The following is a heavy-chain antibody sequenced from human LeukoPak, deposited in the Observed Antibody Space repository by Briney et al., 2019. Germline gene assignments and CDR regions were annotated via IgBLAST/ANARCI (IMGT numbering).Heavy chain of an antibody. J-gene: IGHJ4*02. CDR1: GFTFDDYA. Sequence: GRSLRLSCAASGFTFDDYAMHWVRQAPGKGLEWVSGLNWNSGNLGYADSVKGRFTISRDNSKNTLYLQMNSLRAEDTAVYYCAKDGRFLETDCVDYWGQGTLVTVSS. CDR2: LNWNSGNL. V-gene: IGHV3-9*01. D-gene: IGHD3-3*01. CDR3: AKDGRFLETDCVDY.